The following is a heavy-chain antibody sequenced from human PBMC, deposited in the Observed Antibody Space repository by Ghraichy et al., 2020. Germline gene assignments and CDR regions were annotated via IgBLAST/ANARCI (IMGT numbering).Heavy chain of an antibody. CDR1: GFTFSTFE. J-gene: IGHJ3*02. CDR3: AIDGDYGDYDYSDAFDT. D-gene: IGHD4-17*01. Sequence: GGSLRLSCASSGFTFSTFEMNWVRQAPGKGLEWVSYISSSGTIIYYADSVKGRFTISRDNAKNSLYLQMNSLRAEDTAVYYCAIDGDYGDYDYSDAFDTWGQGTMVTVSS. CDR2: ISSSGTII. V-gene: IGHV3-48*03.